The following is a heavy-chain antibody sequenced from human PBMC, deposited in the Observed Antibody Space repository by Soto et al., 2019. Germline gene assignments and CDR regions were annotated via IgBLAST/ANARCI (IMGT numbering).Heavy chain of an antibody. CDR3: AKSSVYGMDTTQLTS. V-gene: IGHV3-9*01. J-gene: IGHJ4*02. D-gene: IGHD2-8*01. CDR2: ISWDSGRL. CDR1: GFTFDNYA. Sequence: EVHLVESGGGLVQPGRSLRLSCAASGFTFDNYAMHWVLHAPGKGLACVSGISWDSGRLGYADSVEGRFTISRDNAKNSLYLQMNSLRLEDTALYYCAKSSVYGMDTTQLTSWGQGTLVNVSS.